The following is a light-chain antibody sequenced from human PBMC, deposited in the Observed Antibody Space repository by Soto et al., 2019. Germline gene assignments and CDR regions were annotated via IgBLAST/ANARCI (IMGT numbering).Light chain of an antibody. Sequence: EIVLTQSPATLSLSPGERATLSCRASQSVSSYLAWYQQKPGQAPRLLIYDASNRATGIPARFSGSGSGTDFTLIINRLDPEDSAVYYCQHNGRSFGQGTRLEIK. J-gene: IGKJ5*01. V-gene: IGKV3-11*01. CDR1: QSVSSY. CDR2: DAS. CDR3: QHNGRS.